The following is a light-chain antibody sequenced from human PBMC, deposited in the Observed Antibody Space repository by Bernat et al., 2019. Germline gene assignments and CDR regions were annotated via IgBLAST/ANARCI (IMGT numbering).Light chain of an antibody. CDR1: QSLSSFY. V-gene: IGKV3-20*01. CDR3: LQFTTSPPYT. Sequence: EIVLTQSPGTLSLSPGERATLSCRASQSLSSFYLSWYQQKPGQAPRLLIYGASTRATGIPDRFNGSGSGTDFTLTISRLEPEDFAVYYCLQFTTSPPYTFGQGTKLEIK. J-gene: IGKJ2*01. CDR2: GAS.